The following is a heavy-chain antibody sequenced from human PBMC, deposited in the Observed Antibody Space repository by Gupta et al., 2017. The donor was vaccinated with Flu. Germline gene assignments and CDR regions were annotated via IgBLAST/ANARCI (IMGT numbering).Heavy chain of an antibody. CDR3: ARGYCTNGVCYFFGKGVYFDY. D-gene: IGHD2-8*01. V-gene: IGHV1-2*04. CDR2: INPNSVGT. Sequence: QVQLVQSGAEVKKPGASVKVSCKASGYTFTGSYMHWVRQAPGQRLEWMGWINPNSVGTNYAQKFQGWVTMTRDTSISTAYMELSRLRSDDTAVYYCARGYCTNGVCYFFGKGVYFDYWGQGTLVTDSS. J-gene: IGHJ4*02. CDR1: GYTFTGSY.